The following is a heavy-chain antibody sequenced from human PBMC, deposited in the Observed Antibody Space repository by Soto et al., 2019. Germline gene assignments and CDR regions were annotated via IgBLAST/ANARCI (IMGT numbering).Heavy chain of an antibody. V-gene: IGHV4-59*08. CDR3: ARHSGSYYDFDY. D-gene: IGHD1-26*01. J-gene: IGHJ4*02. Sequence: SXTQCLTRTVSGGTIVSYCWSWIRQPPVKGLEWIGYIYYSGSTNYNPSPESRVTISVDTSNNHLSLMLSSATAADTAVYYCARHSGSYYDFDYWGQGTLVTVLL. CDR1: GGTIVSYC. CDR2: IYYSGST.